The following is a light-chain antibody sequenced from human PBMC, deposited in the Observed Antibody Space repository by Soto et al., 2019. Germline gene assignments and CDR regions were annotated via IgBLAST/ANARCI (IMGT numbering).Light chain of an antibody. J-gene: IGKJ2*01. CDR3: QQYGSSPRT. V-gene: IGKV3-20*01. CDR1: QSVSSSY. Sequence: EIVLTQSPGTLSLSPGERATLSYRARQSVSSSYLAWYQQKPGQAPRLLIYGASSRATGIPDRFSGSGSGTDFTLTISRLEPEDFAVYYCQQYGSSPRTFGQGTKLEIK. CDR2: GAS.